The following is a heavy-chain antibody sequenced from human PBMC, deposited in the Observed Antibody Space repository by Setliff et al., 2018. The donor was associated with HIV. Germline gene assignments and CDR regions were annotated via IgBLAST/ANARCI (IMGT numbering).Heavy chain of an antibody. J-gene: IGHJ6*03. CDR3: ARVSELLAYYMDV. D-gene: IGHD1-26*01. CDR1: GLPFYNYW. CDR2: ISSSSSTI. V-gene: IGHV3-48*01. Sequence: PGGSLRLSCVASGLPFYNYWMTWLRQAPGKGLEWVSYISSSSSTIYYADSVKGRFAISRDNAKNSLYLQMNSLRAEDTAVYYCARVSELLAYYMDVWGKGTTVTVSS.